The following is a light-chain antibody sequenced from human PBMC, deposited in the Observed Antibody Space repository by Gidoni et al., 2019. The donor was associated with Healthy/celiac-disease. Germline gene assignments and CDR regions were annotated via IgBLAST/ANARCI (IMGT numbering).Light chain of an antibody. CDR2: DAS. CDR1: QSVSSY. J-gene: IGKJ4*01. V-gene: IGKV3-11*01. Sequence: DIVLTQSPATLSLSPRDRATLSCRASQSVSSYLAWYQQKPGQAPRLLIYDASNRATGIPARFSGSGSGTDFTLTISSLEPEDFAVYYCQQRSNWLTFGGGTKVEIK. CDR3: QQRSNWLT.